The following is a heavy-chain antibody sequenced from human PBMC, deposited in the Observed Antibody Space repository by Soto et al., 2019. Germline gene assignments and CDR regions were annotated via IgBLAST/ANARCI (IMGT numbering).Heavy chain of an antibody. Sequence: SETLSLTCTVSGGSISSGGYYWSWIRQHPGKGLEWIGYIYFSGSTNYNPSLKSRVTISVDTSKNQFSLKLTSVTAADTAVYYCARDKITGLFDYWGQGTLVTVS. D-gene: IGHD2-8*02. CDR1: GGSISSGGYY. V-gene: IGHV4-31*03. CDR2: IYFSGST. CDR3: ARDKITGLFDY. J-gene: IGHJ4*02.